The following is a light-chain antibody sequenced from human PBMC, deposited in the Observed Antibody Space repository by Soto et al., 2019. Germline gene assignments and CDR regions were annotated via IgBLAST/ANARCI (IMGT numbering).Light chain of an antibody. V-gene: IGLV2-8*01. CDR2: EIN. CDR3: SSFAGSNNFPYV. Sequence: QSALTQPPSASGSPGQSVTISCTGTSSDVGAYDYVSWYQQHPGKAPKLMIYEINKRPSGVPDRFSGSKSGNTASLTVSGLQAADEADYYCSSFAGSNNFPYVFGTGTKLTVL. CDR1: SSDVGAYDY. J-gene: IGLJ1*01.